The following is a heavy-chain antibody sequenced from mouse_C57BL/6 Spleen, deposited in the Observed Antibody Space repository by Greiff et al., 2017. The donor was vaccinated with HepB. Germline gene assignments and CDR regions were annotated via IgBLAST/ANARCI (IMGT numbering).Heavy chain of an antibody. CDR3: ARYQLGRYFDY. J-gene: IGHJ2*01. CDR1: GYTFTSYW. D-gene: IGHD4-1*02. Sequence: QVHVKQPGAELMMPGASVKLSCKASGYTFTSYWMHWVKQRPGQGLEWIGEIDPSDSYTNYNQKFKGKSTLTVDKSSSTAYMQLSSLTSEDSAVYYCARYQLGRYFDYWGQGTTLTVSS. V-gene: IGHV1-69*01. CDR2: IDPSDSYT.